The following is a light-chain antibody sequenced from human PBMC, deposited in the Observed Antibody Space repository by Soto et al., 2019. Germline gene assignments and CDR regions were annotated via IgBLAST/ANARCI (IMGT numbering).Light chain of an antibody. CDR3: CSYAGSYTHYV. CDR1: SSDVGGYNY. J-gene: IGLJ1*01. V-gene: IGLV2-11*01. CDR2: DVS. Sequence: QSVLTQPRSVSGSPGQSITISCTGTSSDVGGYNYVSWYRQHPGKALKLMIYDVSKRPSGVPDRFSGSKSGNTASLTISGLQAEDEADYYCCSYAGSYTHYVFGTGTKLTVL.